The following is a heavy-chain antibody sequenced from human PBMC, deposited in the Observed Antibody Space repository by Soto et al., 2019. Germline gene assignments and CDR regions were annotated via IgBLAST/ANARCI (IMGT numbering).Heavy chain of an antibody. CDR1: GGSISSSNW. CDR3: ARHERIAAAPPFDP. J-gene: IGHJ5*02. V-gene: IGHV4-4*02. D-gene: IGHD6-13*01. CDR2: IYHSGST. Sequence: SETLSLTCAVSGGSISSSNWWSWVRQPPGKGLEWIGEIYHSGSTNYNPSLKSRVTIFVDTSKNQFSLKLTSVTAADTAVYYCARHERIAAAPPFDPWGQGTLVTVSS.